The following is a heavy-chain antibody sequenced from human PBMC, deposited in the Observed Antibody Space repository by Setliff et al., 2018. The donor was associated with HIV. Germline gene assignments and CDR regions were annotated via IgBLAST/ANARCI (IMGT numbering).Heavy chain of an antibody. CDR2: ISAYNGNA. J-gene: IGHJ4*02. D-gene: IGHD2-21*02. Sequence: GASVKVSCKASGYTFTSHGISWVRQAPGQGLEWMGWISAYNGNANYAQKFQGRVTMTTDTSTSTAYMELRSLRSDDTAVYFCARVTYCGGDCYYFDYWGQGTLVTVSS. CDR3: ARVTYCGGDCYYFDY. V-gene: IGHV1-18*01. CDR1: GYTFTSHG.